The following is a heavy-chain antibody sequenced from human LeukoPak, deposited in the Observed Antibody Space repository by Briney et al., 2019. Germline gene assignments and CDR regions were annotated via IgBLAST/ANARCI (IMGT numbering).Heavy chain of an antibody. CDR3: AKVSRVVPDPFDAFDI. D-gene: IGHD2-15*01. Sequence: GGSLRLSCAASGFTFSSYGMHWVRQAPGKGLEWVAVISYDGSNKYYADSVKGRFTISRDNSKNTLYLQMNSLRAEDTAVYYCAKVSRVVPDPFDAFDIWGQGTMVTVSS. CDR2: ISYDGSNK. CDR1: GFTFSSYG. J-gene: IGHJ3*02. V-gene: IGHV3-30*18.